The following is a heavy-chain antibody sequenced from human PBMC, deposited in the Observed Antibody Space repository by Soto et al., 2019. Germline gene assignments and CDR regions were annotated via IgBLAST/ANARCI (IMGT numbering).Heavy chain of an antibody. D-gene: IGHD3-22*01. CDR2: IYFSGIT. J-gene: IGHJ4*02. Sequence: PSETLSLTCIISGASVSDSLSYWGWIRQPPGKRPEWIGNIYFSGITSYNPSLKRRVTISVDTSKNQFSLDLSSVTAADTAMYYCARQGVGYYDSSGYYWGQGTLVTVSS. CDR1: GASVSDSLSY. CDR3: ARQGVGYYDSSGYY. V-gene: IGHV4-39*01.